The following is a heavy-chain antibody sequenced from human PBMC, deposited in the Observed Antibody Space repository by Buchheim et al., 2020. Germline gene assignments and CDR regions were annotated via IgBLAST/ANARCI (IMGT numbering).Heavy chain of an antibody. CDR3: AREGYPENYYYYYMDV. Sequence: QVQLQQWGAGLLKPSETLSLTCAVYGGSFSGYYWSWIRQLPGKGLEWIGEINHSGSTNYNPSLKSRVTISVDKSKNQFSLKLSSVTAADTAVYYCAREGYPENYYYYYMDVWGKGTT. V-gene: IGHV4-34*01. J-gene: IGHJ6*03. CDR1: GGSFSGYY. CDR2: INHSGST. D-gene: IGHD2-15*01.